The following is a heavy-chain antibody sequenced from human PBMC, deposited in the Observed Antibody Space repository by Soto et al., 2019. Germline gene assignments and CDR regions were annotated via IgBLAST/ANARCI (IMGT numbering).Heavy chain of an antibody. CDR1: GGSISSGDYY. CDR3: ARATGGYFDSVLIDY. V-gene: IGHV4-30-4*01. CDR2: IYYSGST. Sequence: SETLSLTCTVSGGSISSGDYYWSWIRQPPGKGLEWIGYIYYSGSTYYNPSLKSRVTISVDTSKNQFSLKLSSVTAADTAVYYCARATGGYFDSVLIDYWGQGTLVTVSS. J-gene: IGHJ4*02. D-gene: IGHD3-9*01.